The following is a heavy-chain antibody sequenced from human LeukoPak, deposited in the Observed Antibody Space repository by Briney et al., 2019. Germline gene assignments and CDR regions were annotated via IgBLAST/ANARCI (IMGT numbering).Heavy chain of an antibody. CDR2: IYYSGST. CDR1: GGSISSSSYY. CDR3: ARIDYGWFDP. V-gene: IGHV4-39*01. D-gene: IGHD4-17*01. J-gene: IGHJ5*02. Sequence: PSETLSLTCTVSGGSISSSSYYWGWIRQPPGKGLEWIGSIYYSGSTYYNPSLKSRATISVDTSKNQFSLKLSSVTAADTAVYYCARIDYGWFDPWGQGTLVTVSS.